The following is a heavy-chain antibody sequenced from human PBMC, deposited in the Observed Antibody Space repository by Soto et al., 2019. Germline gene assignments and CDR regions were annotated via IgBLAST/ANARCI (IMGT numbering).Heavy chain of an antibody. CDR1: GFTFSDYY. J-gene: IGHJ4*02. Sequence: GGSLRLSCAASGFTFSDYYMSWIRQAPGKGLEWVSYISSSGSTIYYADSVKGRFTISRDNAKSSLYLQMNSLRAEDTAVYYCAEPPPIPGDLNYWGQGTLVTVSS. CDR3: AEPPPIPGDLNY. V-gene: IGHV3-11*01. D-gene: IGHD3-10*01. CDR2: ISSSGSTI.